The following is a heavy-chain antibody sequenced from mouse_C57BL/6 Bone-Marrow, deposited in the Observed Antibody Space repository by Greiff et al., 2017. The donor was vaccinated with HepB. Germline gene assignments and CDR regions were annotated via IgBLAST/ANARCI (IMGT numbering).Heavy chain of an antibody. D-gene: IGHD1-1*01. CDR2: INSDGGST. CDR1: EYEFPSHD. V-gene: IGHV5-2*03. Sequence: EVKVEESGGGLVQPGESLKLSCESNEYEFPSHDMSWVRKTPEKRLALVAAINSDGGSTYYPDTMERRFIISRDNTKKTLYLQMSSLRSEDTALYYCARPRIGTVVARWGQGTLVTVSA. CDR3: ARPRIGTVVAR. J-gene: IGHJ3*01.